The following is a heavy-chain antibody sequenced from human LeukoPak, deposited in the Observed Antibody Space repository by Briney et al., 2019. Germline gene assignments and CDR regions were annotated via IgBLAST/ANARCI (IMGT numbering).Heavy chain of an antibody. D-gene: IGHD4-17*01. J-gene: IGHJ4*02. CDR1: GGSISSGDYS. Sequence: PSEALSLTCTVSGGSISSGDYSWSWIRQPPGKGLEWIGYIYYSGSTYYNPSLKSRVTISVDTSKNQFSLKLSSVTAADTAVYYCATRNDYGDYFDYWGQGTLVTVSS. V-gene: IGHV4-30-4*08. CDR2: IYYSGST. CDR3: ATRNDYGDYFDY.